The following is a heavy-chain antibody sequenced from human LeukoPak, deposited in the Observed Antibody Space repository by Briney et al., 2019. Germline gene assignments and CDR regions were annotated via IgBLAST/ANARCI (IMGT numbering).Heavy chain of an antibody. CDR3: ARGTTAKAGDAFDV. J-gene: IGHJ3*01. CDR2: IYTSGRT. Sequence: SETLSLTCTVSGGSISSGSYYWSWIRQPAGKGLEWLGRIYTSGRTYYNSYNPSLKSRVTISVDTSKNHFSLKLTSVTAADTAVYYCARGTTAKAGDAFDVWGQGTMVTVSS. CDR1: GGSISSGSYY. V-gene: IGHV4-61*02. D-gene: IGHD2/OR15-2a*01.